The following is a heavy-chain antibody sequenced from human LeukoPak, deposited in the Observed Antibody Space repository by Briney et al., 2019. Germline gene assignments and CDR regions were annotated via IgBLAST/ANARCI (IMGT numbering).Heavy chain of an antibody. J-gene: IGHJ4*02. CDR1: GVILSNYG. CDR2: ISDSGGRT. D-gene: IGHD3-22*01. V-gene: IGHV3-23*01. Sequence: GGSLRLSCAVSGVILSNYGMSWVRQAPGKGLEWVAGISDSGGRTKYADSVKGRFTISRDNSKNTLYLQMNSLRAEDTAVYFCAKRGVVIRVILVGFHKEAYYFDSWGQGALVTVSS. CDR3: AKRGVVIRVILVGFHKEAYYFDS.